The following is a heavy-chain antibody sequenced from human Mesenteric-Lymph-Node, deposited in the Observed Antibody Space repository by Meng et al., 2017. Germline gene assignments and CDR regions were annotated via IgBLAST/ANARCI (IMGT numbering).Heavy chain of an antibody. Sequence: VLVGDAGGGLVKSGGSLGLPCAASGLTFSRYWLGWVRQAPGKGLEWVSVIYSCGSTYYADSVKGRFTISRDNSKNTLYLQMNSLRAEDTAVYYCVEYWFDPWGQGTLVTVSS. CDR2: IYSCGST. J-gene: IGHJ5*02. CDR3: VEYWFDP. V-gene: IGHV3-66*01. CDR1: GLTFSRYW. D-gene: IGHD3-3*01.